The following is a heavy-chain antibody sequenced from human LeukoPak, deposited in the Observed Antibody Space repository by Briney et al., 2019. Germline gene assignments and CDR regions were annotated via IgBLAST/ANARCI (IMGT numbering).Heavy chain of an antibody. CDR3: VSGWYYFDY. CDR1: GFTFSSYW. D-gene: IGHD6-19*01. V-gene: IGHV3-7*03. J-gene: IGHJ4*02. Sequence: PGGSLRLSCAASGFTFSSYWMNWVRQAPGKGLEWVANIKQDGSEKYYVDSVKGRFTISRDNTKNPLYLQMNSLRAEDTAVYYCVSGWYYFDYWGQGTLVTVSS. CDR2: IKQDGSEK.